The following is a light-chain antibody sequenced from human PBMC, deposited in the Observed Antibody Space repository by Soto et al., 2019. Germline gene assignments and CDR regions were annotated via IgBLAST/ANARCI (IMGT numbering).Light chain of an antibody. CDR2: AAS. J-gene: IGKJ5*01. CDR1: QDISSW. CDR3: ALTFTVPLT. Sequence: GGRSVKINSRASQDISSWLAWYQQKPGKAPKIMIYAASSLQGVVQSRDSGSGSAAVLTFTLNRSPAQYFVAQYCALTFTVPLTFGQGTRLEIK. V-gene: IGKV1-12*01.